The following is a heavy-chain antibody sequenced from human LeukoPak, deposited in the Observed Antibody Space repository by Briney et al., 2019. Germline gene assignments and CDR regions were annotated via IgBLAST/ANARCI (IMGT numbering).Heavy chain of an antibody. J-gene: IGHJ4*02. V-gene: IGHV1-2*02. CDR1: GYTFTGYY. CDR2: INPNSGGT. D-gene: IGHD3-22*01. CDR3: ATDHYDSSDNYFDY. Sequence: ASVKVSCKASGYTFTGYYMHWVRQAPGQGLEWMGWINPNSGGTNYAQKFQGRVTMTRDTSISTAYMELSRLRSDDTAVYYCATDHYDSSDNYFDYWGQGTLVTVSS.